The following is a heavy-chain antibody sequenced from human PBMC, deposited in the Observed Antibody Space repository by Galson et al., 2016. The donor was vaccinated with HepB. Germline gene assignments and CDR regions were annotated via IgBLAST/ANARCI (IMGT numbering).Heavy chain of an antibody. CDR1: GFTFSKFS. CDR2: IGSSGSPI. Sequence: RLSCAASGFTFSKFSMDWVRQAPGKGLEWLSHIGSSGSPIYYADSVKGRFTISRDNARDSVWLQMNSLRDDDTAVYYCARGLYYNSFDLWGQGTMVTVSS. J-gene: IGHJ3*01. D-gene: IGHD3-3*01. V-gene: IGHV3-48*02. CDR3: ARGLYYNSFDL.